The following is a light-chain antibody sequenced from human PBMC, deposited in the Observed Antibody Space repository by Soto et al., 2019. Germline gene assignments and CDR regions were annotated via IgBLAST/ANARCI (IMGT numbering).Light chain of an antibody. V-gene: IGLV2-14*01. CDR3: SSYTSNTTVI. J-gene: IGLJ7*01. CDR1: SSDVGAYDF. CDR2: DVT. Sequence: QSALTQPASVSGSPGQSITISCTGTSSDVGAYDFVSWYQHYPGKAPKLVTFDVTHRPPGISDRFSGSKSGNTASLTISGLQAEDEADYYCSSYTSNTTVIFGGGTQLTVL.